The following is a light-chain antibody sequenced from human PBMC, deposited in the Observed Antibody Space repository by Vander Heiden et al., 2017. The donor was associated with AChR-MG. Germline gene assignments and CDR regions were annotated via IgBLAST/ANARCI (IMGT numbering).Light chain of an antibody. CDR2: AAS. V-gene: IGKV1-39*01. CDR3: QQRDSTPRT. J-gene: IGKJ2*01. CDR1: QSISSY. Sequence: DIQMTQSPSSLSASVGDRVTNTCRAGQSISSYLNWYQQKPGKAPNLLIYAASSLQSGVPSRFSGSGSGTDFTLTISRLQPEDSATYYCQQRDSTPRTFGQRTKLEIK.